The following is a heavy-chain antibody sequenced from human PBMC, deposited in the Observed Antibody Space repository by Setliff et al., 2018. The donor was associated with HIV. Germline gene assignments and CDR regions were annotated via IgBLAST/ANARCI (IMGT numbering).Heavy chain of an antibody. D-gene: IGHD2-2*02. Sequence: ASVKVSCKASGYTFTGNYIHWVRQAPGQGLEWMGWISPETGNTNYAQRLQGRVTMTTDTSTSTAYMELRSLRSDDTAVYYCARDPGALYHPDYWGQGTLVTVSS. CDR2: ISPETGNT. J-gene: IGHJ4*02. CDR1: GYTFTGNY. V-gene: IGHV1-18*04. CDR3: ARDPGALYHPDY.